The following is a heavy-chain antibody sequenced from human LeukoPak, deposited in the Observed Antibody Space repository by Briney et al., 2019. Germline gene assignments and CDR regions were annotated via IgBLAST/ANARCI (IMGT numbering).Heavy chain of an antibody. Sequence: PSQTLSLTCVISGDSVSNNSWNWVRQTPSGGLECLGRTYYDSKWYNHYADSVKSRISISPDTSKNQFSLQLNSVTPEDTAVYYCARGWTRDGFKIWSQGTMVTVSS. D-gene: IGHD3/OR15-3a*01. V-gene: IGHV6-1*01. CDR2: TYYDSKWYN. CDR3: ARGWTRDGFKI. J-gene: IGHJ3*02. CDR1: GDSVSNNS.